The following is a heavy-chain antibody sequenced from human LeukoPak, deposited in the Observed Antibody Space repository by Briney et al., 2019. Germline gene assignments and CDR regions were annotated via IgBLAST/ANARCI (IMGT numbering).Heavy chain of an antibody. V-gene: IGHV1-3*01. CDR1: GYTFTSYA. Sequence: ASVKVSCKASGYTFTSYAIHWVRQAPGQRLEWMGWISAGNGNTEYSQNFQGRVTFISNTSATTAFMELSSLRSEDAAVYYCARDSGSENNDYWGQGTLVTVSS. J-gene: IGHJ4*02. CDR3: ARDSGSENNDY. CDR2: ISAGNGNT. D-gene: IGHD1/OR15-1a*01.